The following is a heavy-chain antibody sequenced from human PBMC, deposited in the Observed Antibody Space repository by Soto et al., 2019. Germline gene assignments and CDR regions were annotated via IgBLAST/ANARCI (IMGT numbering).Heavy chain of an antibody. CDR1: GASITSGGYF. CDR3: ARAYGGYYKTFDY. V-gene: IGHV4-31*03. D-gene: IGHD5-12*01. Sequence: SETLSLTCSVSGASITSGGYFWSWIRQHPVKGLAWIGYIYHSGSAYYNPSLKSRVSISVDTSKNQVSLRLSSVTDADTAVYYCARAYGGYYKTFDYWGHGTLVTVSS. J-gene: IGHJ4*01. CDR2: IYHSGSA.